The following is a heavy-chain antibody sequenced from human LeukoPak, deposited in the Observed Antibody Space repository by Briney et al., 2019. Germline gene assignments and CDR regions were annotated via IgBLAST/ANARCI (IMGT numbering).Heavy chain of an antibody. J-gene: IGHJ5*01. D-gene: IGHD4-17*01. V-gene: IGHV3-23*01. Sequence: QPGGSLRLACAASAFTVSSYAMSWVRQAPGKGLEWVSAISAGADSTYYADSVQGRLTISRDNSKNTLFLQMSGLRAEDTAVYFCARGAYGDYDSWGQGTLVTVSS. CDR1: AFTVSSYA. CDR3: ARGAYGDYDS. CDR2: ISAGADST.